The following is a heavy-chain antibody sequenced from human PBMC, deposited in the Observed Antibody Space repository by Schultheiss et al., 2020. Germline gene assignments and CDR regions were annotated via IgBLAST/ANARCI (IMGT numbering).Heavy chain of an antibody. CDR2: ISYDGSNK. Sequence: GGSLRLSCAASGFTFSSYSMNWVRQAPGKGLEWVAVISYDGSNKYYADSVKGRFTISRDNSKNTLYLQMNSLRAEDTAVYYCARDREDYDYYYGMDVWGQGTTVTVSS. V-gene: IGHV3-30*03. CDR3: ARDREDYDYYYGMDV. J-gene: IGHJ6*02. CDR1: GFTFSSYS. D-gene: IGHD1-26*01.